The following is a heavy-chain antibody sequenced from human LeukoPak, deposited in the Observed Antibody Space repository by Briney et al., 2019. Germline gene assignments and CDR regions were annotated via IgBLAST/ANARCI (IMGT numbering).Heavy chain of an antibody. CDR1: GGSISSYY. D-gene: IGHD6-6*01. Sequence: SETLSLTCTVSGGSISSYYWSWIRQPPGKGLEWIGYIYYSGSTNYNPSLKSRVTISVDTSKNQFSLKLSSVTAADTAVYYCAREISLVGGSMDVWGQGTTVTVSS. CDR2: IYYSGST. V-gene: IGHV4-59*01. CDR3: AREISLVGGSMDV. J-gene: IGHJ6*02.